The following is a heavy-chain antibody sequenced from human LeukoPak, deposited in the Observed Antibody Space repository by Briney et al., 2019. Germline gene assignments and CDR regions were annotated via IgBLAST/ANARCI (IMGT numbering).Heavy chain of an antibody. CDR3: ARSGTGVKGAFDL. J-gene: IGHJ2*01. CDR2: IYYSGST. Sequence: SQTLSLTCTVSGGSISSGGYYWSWIRQHPGKGLGWIGYIYYSGSTYYNPSLKSRVTISVDTSKNQFSLKLSSVTAADTAVYYCARSGTGVKGAFDLWGRGTLVTVSS. CDR1: GGSISSGGYY. D-gene: IGHD3/OR15-3a*01. V-gene: IGHV4-31*03.